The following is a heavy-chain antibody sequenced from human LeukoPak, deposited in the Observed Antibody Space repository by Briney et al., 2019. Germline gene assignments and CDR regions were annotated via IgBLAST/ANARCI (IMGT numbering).Heavy chain of an antibody. V-gene: IGHV1-69*04. D-gene: IGHD3-10*01. CDR3: ARPPYYGSGSYYFDY. CDR2: IIPILGIA. J-gene: IGHJ4*02. Sequence: ASVKVSCKASGYTFTSYAISWVRQAPGQGLEWMGRIIPILGIANYAQKFQGRVTITADKSTSTAYMELSSLRSEDTAVHYCARPPYYGSGSYYFDYWGQGTLVTVSS. CDR1: GYTFTSYA.